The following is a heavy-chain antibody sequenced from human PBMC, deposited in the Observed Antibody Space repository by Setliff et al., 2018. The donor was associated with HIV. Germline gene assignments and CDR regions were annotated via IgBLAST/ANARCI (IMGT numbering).Heavy chain of an antibody. Sequence: SETLSLTCTVSGGSISDSYSYWSWIRQHPGKALEWIGYIHHSGSTFYNPSLKSRLIMSVDTSKSQFSLRLSSVTAADTAVYYCASGRVRQSRKFGGVIVLPPFDYWGQGTLVTVSS. CDR3: ASGRVRQSRKFGGVIVLPPFDY. V-gene: IGHV4-31*03. CDR2: IHHSGST. CDR1: GGSISDSYSY. D-gene: IGHD3-16*02. J-gene: IGHJ4*02.